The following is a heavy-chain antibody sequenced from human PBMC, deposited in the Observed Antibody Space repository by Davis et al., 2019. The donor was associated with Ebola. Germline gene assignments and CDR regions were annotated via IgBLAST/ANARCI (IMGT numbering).Heavy chain of an antibody. D-gene: IGHD2-15*01. J-gene: IGHJ6*02. CDR2: INPSGGST. V-gene: IGHV1-46*01. CDR3: ARDGYRGVVVAANYYYYGMDV. CDR1: GYTFTSYY. Sequence: ASVKVSCKASGYTFTSYYMHWVRQAPGQGLEWMGIINPSGGSTSYAQKFQGRVTMTTDTSTSTAYMELRSLRSDDTAVYYCARDGYRGVVVAANYYYYGMDVWGQGTTVTVSS.